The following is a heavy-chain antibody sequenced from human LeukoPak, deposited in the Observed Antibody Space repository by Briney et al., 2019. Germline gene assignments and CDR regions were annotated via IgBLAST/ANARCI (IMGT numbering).Heavy chain of an antibody. CDR2: IRYDGSNK. CDR3: AKDLISPRSVGSSEKVDY. J-gene: IGHJ4*02. Sequence: GGSLRLSCAASGFTFSSYGMHWVRQAPGKGLEWVALIRYDGSNKYYADSVKGRFTISRDNSKNTLYLQMNSLRAEDTAVYYCAKDLISPRSVGSSEKVDYWGQGTLVTVSS. V-gene: IGHV3-30*02. D-gene: IGHD3-10*01. CDR1: GFTFSSYG.